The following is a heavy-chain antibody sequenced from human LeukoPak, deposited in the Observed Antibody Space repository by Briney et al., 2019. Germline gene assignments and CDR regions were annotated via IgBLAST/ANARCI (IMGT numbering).Heavy chain of an antibody. V-gene: IGHV1-2*02. CDR1: GYTFTDSY. D-gene: IGHD1-7*01. Sequence: ASVKVSCKASGYTFTDSYMDWVRQAPGQGLEWMGWINPNSGDTNYAQKFQGRVTMTRDTSISTAYMELSRLTSDDTAVYYCARDPGVELRVFDYWGQGTLVTVSS. J-gene: IGHJ4*02. CDR2: INPNSGDT. CDR3: ARDPGVELRVFDY.